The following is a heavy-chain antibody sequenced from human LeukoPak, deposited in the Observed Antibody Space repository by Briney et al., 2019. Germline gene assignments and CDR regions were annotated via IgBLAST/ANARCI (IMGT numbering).Heavy chain of an antibody. Sequence: QPGGSLRLSCAASGFTFDDYAMHWVRQAPGKGLEWISGISWNSGSIGYADSVKGRFTISRDNAKNSLYLQMNSLRPEDTAFYYCAKDPRIAVTATSGYFDFWGQGTLVTVSS. D-gene: IGHD6-19*01. CDR2: ISWNSGSI. CDR1: GFTFDDYA. J-gene: IGHJ4*02. CDR3: AKDPRIAVTATSGYFDF. V-gene: IGHV3-9*01.